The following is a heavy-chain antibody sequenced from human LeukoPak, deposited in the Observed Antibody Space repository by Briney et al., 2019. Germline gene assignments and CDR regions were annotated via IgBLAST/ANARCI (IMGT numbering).Heavy chain of an antibody. J-gene: IGHJ4*02. CDR1: GYTFTAYY. CDR3: ARDYYDSSGFGAFDI. V-gene: IGHV1-2*02. Sequence: ASVKVSCKASGYTFTAYYMHWVRQAPGQGLEWMGWINPNSGGTNYAQKFQGRVTMTRDTSISTAYMELSRLRSDDTAVYYCARDYYDSSGFGAFDIWGQGTLVTVSS. D-gene: IGHD3-22*01. CDR2: INPNSGGT.